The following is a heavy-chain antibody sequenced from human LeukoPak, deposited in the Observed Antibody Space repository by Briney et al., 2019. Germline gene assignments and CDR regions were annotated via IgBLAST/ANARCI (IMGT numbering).Heavy chain of an antibody. V-gene: IGHV3-64*04. CDR2: ISSNGGST. CDR1: GFTFSSYA. J-gene: IGHJ4*02. CDR3: AREGSDFWSGYLYYFDY. D-gene: IGHD3-3*01. Sequence: HPGGSLRLSCSASGFTFSSYAMHWVRQAPGKGLEYVSAISSNGGSTYYADSVKGRFTISRDNSKNTLYLQMNSLRAEDTAVYYCAREGSDFWSGYLYYFDYWGQGTLVTVSS.